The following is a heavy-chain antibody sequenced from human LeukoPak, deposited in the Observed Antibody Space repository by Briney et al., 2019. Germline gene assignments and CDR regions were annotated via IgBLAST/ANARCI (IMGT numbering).Heavy chain of an antibody. Sequence: SETLSLTCAVYGGSFSGYYWSWIRQPPGKGLEWIGEINHSGSTNYNPSLKSRVTISVDTSKNQFSLKLSSVTAADTAVYYCARGFITIFGVVLPYFDYWGQGTPVTVSS. J-gene: IGHJ4*02. CDR2: INHSGST. D-gene: IGHD3-3*01. V-gene: IGHV4-34*01. CDR3: ARGFITIFGVVLPYFDY. CDR1: GGSFSGYY.